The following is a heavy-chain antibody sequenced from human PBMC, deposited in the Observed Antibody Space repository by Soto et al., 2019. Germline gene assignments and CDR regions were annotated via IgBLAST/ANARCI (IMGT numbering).Heavy chain of an antibody. J-gene: IGHJ6*04. V-gene: IGHV1-18*01. CDR3: ARLDWFGELSYGMDV. CDR1: GYTFTSYG. CDR2: ISAYNGNT. D-gene: IGHD3-10*01. Sequence: QVQLVQSGAEVKKPGASVKVSCKASGYTFTSYGISWVRQAPGQGLEWMGWISAYNGNTNYAQKLQGRVTMTTDTTKTTAYMELRSLSSDDTAVYYCARLDWFGELSYGMDVWGEGTTVTVSS.